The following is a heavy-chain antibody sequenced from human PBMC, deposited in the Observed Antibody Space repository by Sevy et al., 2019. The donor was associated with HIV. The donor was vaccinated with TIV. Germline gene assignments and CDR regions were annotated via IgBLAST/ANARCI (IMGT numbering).Heavy chain of an antibody. J-gene: IGHJ4*02. CDR3: ARSMIVGRSNGGYFDY. Sequence: ASVKVSCKASGYTFTSYYMHWVRQAPGQGLEWMGIINPSGGSTSYAQKFQGRVTMTRDTSTSTVYMELSSLRSEDTAVYYCARSMIVGRSNGGYFDYWGQGTLVTVSS. D-gene: IGHD3-22*01. CDR1: GYTFTSYY. CDR2: INPSGGST. V-gene: IGHV1-46*01.